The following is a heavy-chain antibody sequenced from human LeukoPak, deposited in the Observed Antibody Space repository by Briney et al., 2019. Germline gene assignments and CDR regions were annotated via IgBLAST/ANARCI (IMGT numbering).Heavy chain of an antibody. CDR2: ISGYNGNT. D-gene: IGHD3-16*01. CDR1: GYTFTSYG. Sequence: ASAKVSCKASGYTFTSYGISWVRQAPGQGLECMGWISGYNGNTNYAQKLQGRVTMTTDTSTSAAYMELRSLRSDDTAVYYCARASWILGGFDYWGQGTLVTVSS. J-gene: IGHJ4*02. V-gene: IGHV1-18*01. CDR3: ARASWILGGFDY.